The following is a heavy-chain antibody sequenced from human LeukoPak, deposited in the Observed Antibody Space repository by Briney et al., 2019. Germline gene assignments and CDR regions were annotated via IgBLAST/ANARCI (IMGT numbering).Heavy chain of an antibody. CDR1: GYTFTNYY. CDR3: ARDRAPVEMATTCFDY. J-gene: IGHJ4*02. CDR2: INPSGGSN. Sequence: ASVKVSCKASGYTFTNYYIHWMRQAPGQGLEWMGIINPSGGSNSNAQNFQGRVTMTRDTSTSTAYMELSSLRSEDTAVYYCARDRAPVEMATTCFDYWGQGTLVTVSS. V-gene: IGHV1-46*01. D-gene: IGHD5-24*01.